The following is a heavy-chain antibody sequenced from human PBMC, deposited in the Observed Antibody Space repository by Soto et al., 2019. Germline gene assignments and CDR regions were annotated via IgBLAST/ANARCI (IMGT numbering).Heavy chain of an antibody. CDR2: FDPDEAET. CDR3: TTYHGDYNFDY. Sequence: ASVKVSCKVSGYTLNEVAMQWVRQAPGKGLEWLGGFDPDEAETIYAQHFQGRVTMTEDTSTDTVYMELSSLRSEDTALYFCTTYHGDYNFDYWGQGTLVTVSS. CDR1: GYTLNEVA. D-gene: IGHD4-17*01. V-gene: IGHV1-24*01. J-gene: IGHJ4*02.